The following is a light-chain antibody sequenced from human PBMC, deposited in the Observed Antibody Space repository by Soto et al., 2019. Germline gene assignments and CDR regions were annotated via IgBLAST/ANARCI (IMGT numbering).Light chain of an antibody. V-gene: IGKV3-15*01. CDR2: GAS. Sequence: EIVMTQSPATLSVSPGERATLSCRASRSVSSNLAWYQQKPGQAPRLLIYGASTRATGIPARFSGSGSGTEFTLTISSLQSEDFAVYYCQHYNNWPPYTFGQGTRWISN. J-gene: IGKJ2*01. CDR1: RSVSSN. CDR3: QHYNNWPPYT.